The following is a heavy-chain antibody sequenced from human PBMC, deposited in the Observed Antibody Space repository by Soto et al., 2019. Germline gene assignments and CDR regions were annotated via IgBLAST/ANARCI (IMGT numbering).Heavy chain of an antibody. J-gene: IGHJ4*02. CDR1: GYTFTSYA. D-gene: IGHD2-15*01. CDR3: ARGPGGPDGPGDY. CDR2: INAGNGNT. Sequence: QVQLVQSGAEVKKPGASVKVSCKASGYTFTSYAMHWVRQAPGQRLEWMGWINAGNGNTKYSQKFQGRVTITRDTSASTAYMDVSSRRSADTAVYYCARGPGGPDGPGDYWGQGTLVTVSS. V-gene: IGHV1-3*01.